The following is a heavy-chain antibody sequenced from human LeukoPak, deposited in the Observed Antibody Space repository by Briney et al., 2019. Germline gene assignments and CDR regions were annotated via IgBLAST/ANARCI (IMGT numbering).Heavy chain of an antibody. D-gene: IGHD3-3*01. V-gene: IGHV3-21*01. Sequence: GRSLRLSCSTSGFTFGDYGMHWVRQAPGKGLEWVSYLSTSGSYIHYAASVKGRFTISRDAGKNSLYLQLDSLTVEDTAVYFCARGNYDFAYDPWGQGTLVTVSS. CDR1: GFTFGDYG. CDR3: ARGNYDFAYDP. J-gene: IGHJ5*02. CDR2: LSTSGSYI.